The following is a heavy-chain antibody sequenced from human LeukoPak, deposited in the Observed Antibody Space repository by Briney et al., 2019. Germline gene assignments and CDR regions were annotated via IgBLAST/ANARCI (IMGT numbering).Heavy chain of an antibody. CDR1: GFTFDDYA. Sequence: GGSLRLSCAASGFTFDDYAMHWVRHAPGKGLEWVSLISWHGGSTYYADSVKGRFTISRDNSKNTLYLQMNSLRAEDTAVYYCAKDSIYYDILTGYSPNDWGQGTLVTVSS. CDR2: ISWHGGST. V-gene: IGHV3-43D*03. CDR3: AKDSIYYDILTGYSPND. J-gene: IGHJ4*02. D-gene: IGHD3-9*01.